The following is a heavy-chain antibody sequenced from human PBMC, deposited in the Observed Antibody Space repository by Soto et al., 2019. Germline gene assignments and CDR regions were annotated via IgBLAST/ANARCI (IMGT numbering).Heavy chain of an antibody. D-gene: IGHD1-26*01. CDR2: INSDGSST. J-gene: IGHJ6*02. V-gene: IGHV3-74*01. CDR3: ARDWWELLAYYYYGMDV. Sequence: SLRLSCAASGFPFSSYWMHWVRQAPGKGLVWVSRINSDGSSTSYADSVKGRFTISRDNAKNTLYLQMNSLRAEDTAVYYCARDWWELLAYYYYGMDVWGQGTTVTVSS. CDR1: GFPFSSYW.